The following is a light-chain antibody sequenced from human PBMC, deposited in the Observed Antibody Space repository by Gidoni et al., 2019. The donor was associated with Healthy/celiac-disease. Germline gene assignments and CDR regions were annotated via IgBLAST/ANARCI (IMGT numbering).Light chain of an antibody. CDR2: GAS. J-gene: IGKJ1*01. Sequence: EIVMTQSPATLSVSPGERATLSCRASQSVSSNLAWYQQKPVQAPRLLIYGASTRATGIPARFSVSGSGTEFTLTISSLQSEDFAVYYCQQYNNWPPWTFGQGTKVEIK. CDR1: QSVSSN. V-gene: IGKV3-15*01. CDR3: QQYNNWPPWT.